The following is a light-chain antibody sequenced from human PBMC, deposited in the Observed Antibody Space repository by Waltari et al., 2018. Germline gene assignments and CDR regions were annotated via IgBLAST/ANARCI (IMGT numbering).Light chain of an antibody. CDR1: IGAVNSGYY. Sequence: QTVVTQEPSLTVSPGGTVTLTCASSIGAVNSGYYPNWFQQKPGKAPRSLIYNTNNKHPWTPARFSGSLLGGKAALTLSSVQPEDEADYYCLLYFGGAHLVFGGGTKLTVL. CDR2: NTN. CDR3: LLYFGGAHLV. V-gene: IGLV7-43*01. J-gene: IGLJ3*02.